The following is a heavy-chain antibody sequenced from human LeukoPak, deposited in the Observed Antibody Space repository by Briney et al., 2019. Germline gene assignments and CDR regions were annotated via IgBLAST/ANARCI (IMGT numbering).Heavy chain of an antibody. CDR2: IYYTGT. J-gene: IGHJ4*02. Sequence: SETLSLTCTVSGGSISSYYWSWIRQSPGKGLEWIGYIYYTGTSYNPSLKSRVTISADTSKNQFSLKLISVTAADTAVYYCASRKLGNDYWGQGTLVTVSS. D-gene: IGHD7-27*01. CDR3: ASRKLGNDY. CDR1: GGSISSYY. V-gene: IGHV4-59*01.